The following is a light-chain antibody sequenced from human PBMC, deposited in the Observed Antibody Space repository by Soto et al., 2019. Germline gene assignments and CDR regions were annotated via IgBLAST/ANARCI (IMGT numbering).Light chain of an antibody. CDR2: DKN. Sequence: QSVLTQPPSVSGAPGQRVTISCTGSSSNIGAGYGVHWYQQLPGTAPKLLIYDKNNRPSGVPDRFSGSKSGTSASLAITGLQAEDEADYYCQSYDSSLSGYVFGTGTQLTVL. CDR3: QSYDSSLSGYV. J-gene: IGLJ1*01. CDR1: SSNIGAGYG. V-gene: IGLV1-40*01.